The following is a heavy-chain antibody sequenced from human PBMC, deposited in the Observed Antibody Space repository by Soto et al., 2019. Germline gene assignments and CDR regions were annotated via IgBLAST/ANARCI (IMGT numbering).Heavy chain of an antibody. J-gene: IGHJ4*02. CDR2: IYHSGSP. Sequence: SETLSLTCAVSGGSISSGGYSWSWIRQPPGKGLEWIGYIYHSGSPYYNPSLKSRVTISVDRPKNQFSLKLSSVTAADTAVYYCARGPPFHWGQGTLVTVSS. D-gene: IGHD3-16*01. CDR3: ARGPPFH. CDR1: GGSISSGGYS. V-gene: IGHV4-30-2*01.